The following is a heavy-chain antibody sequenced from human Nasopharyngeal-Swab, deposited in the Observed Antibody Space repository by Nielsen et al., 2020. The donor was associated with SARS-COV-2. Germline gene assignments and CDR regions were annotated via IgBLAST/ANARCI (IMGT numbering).Heavy chain of an antibody. Sequence: GSLRLSCTVSGDSVSSSTLYYWAWIRQPPEKGLEWIGNIYFSGTTHYNPSLKSRVTISVDTSKNQFSLRMTSVTAADTAVYYCARRSSGGSRFDPWGQGTLVTVSS. V-gene: IGHV4-39*01. CDR2: IYFSGTT. CDR3: ARRSSGGSRFDP. D-gene: IGHD2-15*01. J-gene: IGHJ5*02. CDR1: GDSVSSSTLYY.